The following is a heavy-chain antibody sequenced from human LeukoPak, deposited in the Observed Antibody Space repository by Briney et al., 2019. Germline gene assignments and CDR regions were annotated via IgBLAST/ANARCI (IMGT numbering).Heavy chain of an antibody. Sequence: PGGSLRLSCAASGFTFSSYNMNWVRQAPGKGLEWVSSITSSSSYIYYADSVKGRFTISRDNAKNSLYLQMNSLRAEDTAVYYCARGGGYSYGSFDYWGQGTLVTVSS. CDR3: ARGGGYSYGSFDY. V-gene: IGHV3-21*06. CDR1: GFTFSSYN. CDR2: ITSSSSYI. J-gene: IGHJ4*02. D-gene: IGHD5-18*01.